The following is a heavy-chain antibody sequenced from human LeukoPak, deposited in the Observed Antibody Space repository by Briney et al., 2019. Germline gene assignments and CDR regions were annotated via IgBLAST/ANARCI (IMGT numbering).Heavy chain of an antibody. CDR3: TTAPYYTTDYGDYYYYYGMDV. V-gene: IGHV3-15*01. CDR2: IKSKTDGGTT. Sequence: PGGSLRLSCAASGFTFSNAWMSWVRQAPGEGLEWVGRIKSKTDGGTTDYAAPVKGRFTISRDDSKNTLYLQMNSLKTEDTAVYYCTTAPYYTTDYGDYYYYYGMDVWGQGTTVTVSS. CDR1: GFTFSNAW. D-gene: IGHD4-17*01. J-gene: IGHJ6*02.